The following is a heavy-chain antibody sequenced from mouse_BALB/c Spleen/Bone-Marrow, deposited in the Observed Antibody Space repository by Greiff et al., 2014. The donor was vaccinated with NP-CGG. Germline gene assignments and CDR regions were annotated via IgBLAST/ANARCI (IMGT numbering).Heavy chain of an antibody. Sequence: DVQLVESGGGLVQPGGSLRLSCATSGFTFTDYYMSWVRQPPGKALEWLGFIRNKANGYTTEYSASVKGRFTISRDNSQSILYLQMNTLRAEDSATYYCARERVYYGNPYWYFDVWGAGTTVTVSS. J-gene: IGHJ1*01. V-gene: IGHV7-3*02. CDR3: ARERVYYGNPYWYFDV. D-gene: IGHD2-1*01. CDR2: IRNKANGYTT. CDR1: GFTFTDYY.